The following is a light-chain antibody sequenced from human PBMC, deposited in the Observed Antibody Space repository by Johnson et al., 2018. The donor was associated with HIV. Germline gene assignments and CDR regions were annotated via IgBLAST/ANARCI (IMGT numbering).Light chain of an antibody. J-gene: IGLJ1*01. V-gene: IGLV1-51*01. Sequence: QSVLTQPPSVSAAPGQKVTISCSGSSSNIGNNYVSWYQQLPGTASKLLIYDNNKRPSGIPDRFSGSKSGTSATLGITGSQPGDEADYYCGTWESNLYAYVLGTGSKVT. CDR1: SSNIGNNY. CDR3: GTWESNLYAYV. CDR2: DNN.